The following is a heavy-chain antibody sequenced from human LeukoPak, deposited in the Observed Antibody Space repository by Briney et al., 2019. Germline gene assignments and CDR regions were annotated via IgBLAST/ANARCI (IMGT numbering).Heavy chain of an antibody. CDR3: ASLKLWPLYYYYYMDV. CDR1: GGSISSSSYY. V-gene: IGHV4-39*07. CDR2: IYYSGST. Sequence: SETLSLTCTVSGGSISSSSYYWGWIRQPPGKGLEWIGSIYYSGSTNYNPSLKSRVTISVDTSKNQFSLKLSSVTAADTAVYYCASLKLWPLYYYYYMDVWGKGTTVTVSS. J-gene: IGHJ6*03. D-gene: IGHD5-18*01.